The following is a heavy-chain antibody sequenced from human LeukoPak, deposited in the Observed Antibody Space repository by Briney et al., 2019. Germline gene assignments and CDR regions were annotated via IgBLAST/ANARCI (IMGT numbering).Heavy chain of an antibody. CDR2: MNPNSGNT. Sequence: GASVKVSCKASGYTFTSYDINWVRQATGQGLEWMGWMNPNSGNTGYAQKFQGRVTMTRNTSISTAYMELSSLRSEDTAVYYCARRASTSPRPISFYGSGSKNWFDPWGQGTLVTVSS. CDR1: GYTFTSYD. D-gene: IGHD3-10*01. CDR3: ARRASTSPRPISFYGSGSKNWFDP. V-gene: IGHV1-8*01. J-gene: IGHJ5*02.